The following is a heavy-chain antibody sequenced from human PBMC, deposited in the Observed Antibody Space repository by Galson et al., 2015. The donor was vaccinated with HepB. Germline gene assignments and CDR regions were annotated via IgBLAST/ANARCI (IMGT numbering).Heavy chain of an antibody. Sequence: LRLSCAASGFTFSSYGMHWVRQAPGKGLEWVAVIWYDGSNKYYADSVKGRFTISRDNSKNTLYLQMNSLRAEDTAVYYCARERITMVQGAPHRHMDVWGKGTTVTVSS. CDR3: ARERITMVQGAPHRHMDV. CDR1: GFTFSSYG. D-gene: IGHD3-10*01. CDR2: IWYDGSNK. V-gene: IGHV3-33*01. J-gene: IGHJ6*03.